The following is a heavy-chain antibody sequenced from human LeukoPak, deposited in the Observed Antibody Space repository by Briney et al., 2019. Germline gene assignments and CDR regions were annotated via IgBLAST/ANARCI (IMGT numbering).Heavy chain of an antibody. CDR2: ISSNGGTT. CDR1: GFTFSSYA. CDR3: ARRDSSGYYYDY. D-gene: IGHD3-22*01. V-gene: IGHV3-64*01. Sequence: PGGSLRLPCAASGFTFSSYAVHWVRQAPGKGLEYVSAISSNGGTTYYANSVKGRFTISRDNSKNTLYLQMGSLRAEDMAVYYCARRDSSGYYYDYWGQGTLVTVSS. J-gene: IGHJ4*02.